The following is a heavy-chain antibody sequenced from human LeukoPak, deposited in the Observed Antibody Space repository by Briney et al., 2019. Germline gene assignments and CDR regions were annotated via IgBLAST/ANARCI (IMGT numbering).Heavy chain of an antibody. Sequence: PGGSLRLSCVASGLCVSNNYMSWVRQAPGKGPEWVSVMYSGGSTFYADSVKGRFGFSRDNSKNTLYLQMDSLRAEDTAVYYCARGIVVAPMWDYFDYWGQGTQVTVSS. J-gene: IGHJ4*02. CDR2: MYSGGST. CDR3: ARGIVVAPMWDYFDY. D-gene: IGHD2-15*01. V-gene: IGHV3-53*01. CDR1: GLCVSNNY.